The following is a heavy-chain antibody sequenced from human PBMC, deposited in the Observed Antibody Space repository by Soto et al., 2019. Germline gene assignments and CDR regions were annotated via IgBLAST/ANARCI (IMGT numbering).Heavy chain of an antibody. CDR1: GGSLSKYY. J-gene: IGHJ4*02. Sequence: SETLSLTCSVSGGSLSKYYWSWIRQPAGKGLEWIGRISTSGHVVSKVSLRSRLTMSVDMSNNHFSLKLTSVTAADTAVYYCARDNNDFWGLYPPAFDYWGQGALVTVSS. CDR3: ARDNNDFWGLYPPAFDY. V-gene: IGHV4-4*07. CDR2: ISTSGHV. D-gene: IGHD3-3*01.